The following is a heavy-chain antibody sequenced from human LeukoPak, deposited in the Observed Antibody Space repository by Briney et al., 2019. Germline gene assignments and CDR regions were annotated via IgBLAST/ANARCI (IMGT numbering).Heavy chain of an antibody. D-gene: IGHD3-3*01. CDR3: ARTYDFWSGYYTDY. CDR1: GYTFTSYG. J-gene: IGHJ4*02. V-gene: IGHV1-2*02. CDR2: IDPNSGGT. Sequence: ASVTVSCKASGYTFTSYGISWVRQAPGQGLEWMGWIDPNSGGTNYAQKFQGRVTMTRDTSISTAYMELSRLRSDDTAVYYCARTYDFWSGYYTDYWGQGTLVTVSS.